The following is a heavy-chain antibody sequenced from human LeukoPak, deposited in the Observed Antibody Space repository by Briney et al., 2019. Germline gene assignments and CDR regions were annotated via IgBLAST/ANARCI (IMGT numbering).Heavy chain of an antibody. J-gene: IGHJ2*01. CDR1: GLSVSTNY. V-gene: IGHV3-53*01. CDR2: LYSSGSA. CDR3: ASLTGLYP. Sequence: PGGSQRLSCAASGLSVSTNYMMWVRQAPGKGLECVSILYSSGSAYYADSVKGRFIISRDNSENTLYLQMNSLSAEDTAVYYCASLTGLYPWGRGTLVSVSS. D-gene: IGHD7-27*01.